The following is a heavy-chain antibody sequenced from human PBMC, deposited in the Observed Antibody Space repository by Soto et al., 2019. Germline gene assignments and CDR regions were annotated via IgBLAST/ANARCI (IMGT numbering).Heavy chain of an antibody. J-gene: IGHJ1*01. D-gene: IGHD2-21*02. CDR1: GFTFSSYG. V-gene: IGHV3-48*01. Sequence: GGSLRLSCAASGFTFSSYGMHWVRQAPGKGLEWVSYISSSSSTIFYADSVKGRFTISRDNSKNMVYLQMNSLRAEDTAVYYCARSVYCGGDCYQYFQYWGQGTLVTVSS. CDR2: ISSSSSTI. CDR3: ARSVYCGGDCYQYFQY.